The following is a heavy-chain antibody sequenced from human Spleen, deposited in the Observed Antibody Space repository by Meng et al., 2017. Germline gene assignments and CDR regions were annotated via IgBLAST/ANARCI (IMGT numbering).Heavy chain of an antibody. CDR1: GDSVSSHSAA. J-gene: IGHJ5*02. D-gene: IGHD3-22*01. V-gene: IGHV6-1*01. Sequence: QTRSLTGAISGDSVSSHSAAWNWIRQTPSRGLEWLGRTYYRSKWYNDYAGSVKSRITINPDTSKNQFSLQLNSVTPEDTAVYYCARDLGGYYYESSDQMLGNWFDPWGQGTLVTVSS. CDR2: TYYRSKWYN. CDR3: ARDLGGYYYESSDQMLGNWFDP.